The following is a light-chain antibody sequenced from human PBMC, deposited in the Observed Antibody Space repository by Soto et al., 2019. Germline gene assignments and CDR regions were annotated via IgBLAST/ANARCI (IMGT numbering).Light chain of an antibody. CDR3: QQYFDTPT. CDR2: WAS. Sequence: DIVMTQSPDSLAVSLGERATIKCKSSRSILSRSNNKSYLAWYQQKPGQPPKLLISWASTRESGVPDRFSGSGSGTDFTLTISRLQAEDVAVYHCQQYFDTPTFGQGTKVEIK. J-gene: IGKJ1*01. V-gene: IGKV4-1*01. CDR1: RSILSRSNNKSY.